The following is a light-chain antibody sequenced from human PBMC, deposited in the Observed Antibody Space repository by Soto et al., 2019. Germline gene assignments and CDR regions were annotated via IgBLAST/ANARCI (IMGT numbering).Light chain of an antibody. CDR2: GAS. CDR3: QQYGNSFVG. CDR1: QSVSSS. Sequence: EIVMTQSPATLSRSPWQRATPSCRASQSVSSSLAWYQQKPGQAPRLLIYGASSRATGIPDRFSGSGSGTDFTLIISRLEPEDFAVYYCQQYGNSFVGFGQGTKVDIK. V-gene: IGKV3-20*01. J-gene: IGKJ1*01.